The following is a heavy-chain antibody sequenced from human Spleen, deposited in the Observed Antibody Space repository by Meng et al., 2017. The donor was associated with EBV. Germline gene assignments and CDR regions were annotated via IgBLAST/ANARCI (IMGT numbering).Heavy chain of an antibody. CDR2: IYHSAST. D-gene: IGHD3-9*01. J-gene: IGHJ4*02. V-gene: IGHV4-30-2*01. Sequence: QRQLQESGSGLVKPSQTLSLTCAVSGGSISSVGYSWNWIRQPPGKGLEWIGYIYHSASTYYDPSLKSRVTISVDRSKNQFSLKLSSVTAADTAVYYCVGGDEGRGYFHSWGQGTLVTVSS. CDR1: GGSISSVGYS. CDR3: VGGDEGRGYFHS.